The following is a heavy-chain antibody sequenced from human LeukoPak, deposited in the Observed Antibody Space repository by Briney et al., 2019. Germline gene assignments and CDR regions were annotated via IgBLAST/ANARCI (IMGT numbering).Heavy chain of an antibody. CDR2: IYPGDSDT. CDR3: ALGGPYYYDSSGYYRDY. D-gene: IGHD3-22*01. Sequence: GESLKISCKGSGYSFTSYWIGWVRQMPGKGLEWMGIIYPGDSDTRYSPSFQGQVTISADKSISTAYLQWGSLKASGTAMYYCALGGPYYYDSSGYYRDYWGQGTLVTVSS. J-gene: IGHJ4*02. CDR1: GYSFTSYW. V-gene: IGHV5-51*01.